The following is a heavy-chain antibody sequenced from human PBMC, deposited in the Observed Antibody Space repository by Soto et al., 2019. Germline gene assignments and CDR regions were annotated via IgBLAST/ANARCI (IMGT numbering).Heavy chain of an antibody. Sequence: QVQLQESGPGLVKHSQTLSLTYTVSGGSISSGGYYWSWIGQHPGKGLEWIGYIYYSGSTYYNPSLKSLVTISVDTPKNQFSLKLSSVTAADTAVYYCARERITMVRGVGYYYYGMDVWGQGTTVTVPS. V-gene: IGHV4-31*01. J-gene: IGHJ6*02. CDR1: GGSISSGGYY. D-gene: IGHD3-10*01. CDR2: IYYSGST. CDR3: ARERITMVRGVGYYYYGMDV.